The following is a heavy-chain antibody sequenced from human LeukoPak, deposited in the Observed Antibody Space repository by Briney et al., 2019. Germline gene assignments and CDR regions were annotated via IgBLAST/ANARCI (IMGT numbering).Heavy chain of an antibody. CDR2: IYYSGST. J-gene: IGHJ4*02. D-gene: IGHD3-22*01. Sequence: PSENLSLTCTVSGGSISSSSYYWGWIRQPPGKGLEWIGSIYYSGSTYYNPSLKSRVTISVDTSKNQFSLKLSSVTAADTAVYYCARNYYDSSGYYYWGQGTLVTVSS. CDR1: GGSISSSSYY. CDR3: ARNYYDSSGYYY. V-gene: IGHV4-39*07.